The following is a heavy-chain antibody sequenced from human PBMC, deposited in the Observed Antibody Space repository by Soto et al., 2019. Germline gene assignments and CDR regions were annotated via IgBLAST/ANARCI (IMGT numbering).Heavy chain of an antibody. CDR1: GGSISSGGYY. J-gene: IGHJ6*02. V-gene: IGHV4-31*03. Sequence: SETLSLTCTVSGGSISSGGYYLSWIRQHPGKGLEWIGYIYYSGSTYYNPSLKSRVTISVDTSKNQFSLKLSSVTAADTAVYYCARVCGGDRHYGMAFSGQGSTVTVSS. D-gene: IGHD2-21*02. CDR3: ARVCGGDRHYGMAF. CDR2: IYYSGST.